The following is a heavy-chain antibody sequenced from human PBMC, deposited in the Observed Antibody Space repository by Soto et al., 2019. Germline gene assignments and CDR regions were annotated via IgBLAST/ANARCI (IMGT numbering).Heavy chain of an antibody. D-gene: IGHD6-13*01. CDR3: ANDGPGIAAAGSPPPSYYYYGMDV. Sequence: GGSLRLSCAASGFTFSSYGMHWVRQAPGKGLEWVAVISYDGSNKYYADSVKGRFTISRDNSKNTLYLQMNSLRAEDTAVYYCANDGPGIAAAGSPPPSYYYYGMDVWGQGTTVTVSS. CDR1: GFTFSSYG. CDR2: ISYDGSNK. V-gene: IGHV3-30*18. J-gene: IGHJ6*02.